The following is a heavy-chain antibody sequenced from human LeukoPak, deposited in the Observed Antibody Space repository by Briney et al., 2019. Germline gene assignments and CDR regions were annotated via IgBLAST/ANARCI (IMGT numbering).Heavy chain of an antibody. CDR2: INAGNGNT. V-gene: IGHV1-3*01. D-gene: IGHD3-22*01. CDR1: GYTFTSYA. CDR3: ARGKYYDSSGYPDY. J-gene: IGHJ4*02. Sequence: ASVKVSCKASGYTFTSYAMHWVRQAPGQRLEWMGWINAGNGNTKYSQKFQGRVTITRDTSASTAYMELRSLRSDDTAVYYCARGKYYDSSGYPDYWGQGTLVTVSS.